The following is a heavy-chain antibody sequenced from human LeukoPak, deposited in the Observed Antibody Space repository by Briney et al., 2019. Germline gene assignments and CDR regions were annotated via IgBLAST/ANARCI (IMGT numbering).Heavy chain of an antibody. D-gene: IGHD3-22*01. CDR3: VYYDSSGVFDY. Sequence: GGSLRLSCAASGFTFSSYAMHWVRQAPGKGLEWVAVISYDGSNKYYADSVKGRFTISRDNSKNTLYLQMNSPRAEDTAVYYCVYYDSSGVFDYWGQGTLVTVSS. V-gene: IGHV3-30-3*01. CDR1: GFTFSSYA. CDR2: ISYDGSNK. J-gene: IGHJ4*02.